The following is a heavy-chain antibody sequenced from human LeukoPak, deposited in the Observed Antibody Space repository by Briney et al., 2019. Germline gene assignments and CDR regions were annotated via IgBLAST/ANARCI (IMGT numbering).Heavy chain of an antibody. V-gene: IGHV3-13*01. CDR1: GFTFNSHD. CDR3: ARSKSYSSGWTDFDC. Sequence: GGSLRLSCAASGFTFNSHDMHWVRQPTGKGLEWVSVIGTAGNTYYTDSVKGRFTISRENAKNSLYLQMDNLRDEDTAVYYCARSKSYSSGWTDFDCWGQGTLVTVSS. CDR2: IGTAGNT. J-gene: IGHJ4*02. D-gene: IGHD6-19*01.